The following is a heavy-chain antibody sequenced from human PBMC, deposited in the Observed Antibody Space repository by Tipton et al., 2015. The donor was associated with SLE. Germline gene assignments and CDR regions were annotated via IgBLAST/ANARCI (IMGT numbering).Heavy chain of an antibody. Sequence: SLRLSCAASGFTFSSYSMNWVRQAPGKGLEWVSYISSSSSTIYYADSVKGRFTISRDNAKNSLYLQMNSLRAEDTAVYYCARDWGRYYGSGTVFDYWGQGTLVTVSS. D-gene: IGHD3-10*01. CDR1: GFTFSSYS. CDR3: ARDWGRYYGSGTVFDY. J-gene: IGHJ4*02. V-gene: IGHV3-48*01. CDR2: ISSSSSTI.